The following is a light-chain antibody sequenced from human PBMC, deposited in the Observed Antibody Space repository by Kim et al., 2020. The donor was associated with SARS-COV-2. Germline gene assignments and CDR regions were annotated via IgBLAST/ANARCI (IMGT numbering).Light chain of an antibody. CDR1: SSNIESNY. Sequence: GQSVTISCSGSSSNIESNYVYWYQQVPGTSPKVLIYRSNQRPSGVPDRFSGSKSGTSASLAISGLRSEDEADYYCAAWDDSLSGRVFGGGTQLTVL. J-gene: IGLJ3*02. V-gene: IGLV1-47*01. CDR2: RSN. CDR3: AAWDDSLSGRV.